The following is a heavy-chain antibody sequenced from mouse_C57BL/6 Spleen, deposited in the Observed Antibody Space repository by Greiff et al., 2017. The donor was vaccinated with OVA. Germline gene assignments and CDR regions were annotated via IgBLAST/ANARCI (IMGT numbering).Heavy chain of an antibody. J-gene: IGHJ3*01. V-gene: IGHV1-81*01. D-gene: IGHD4-1*01. CDR3: ARDWDGGRAWFAY. CDR1: GYTFTSYG. CDR2: IYPRSGNT. Sequence: QVQLQQSGAELARPGASVKLSCKASGYTFTSYGISWVKQRTGQGLEWIGEIYPRSGNTYYNEKFKGKATLTADKSSSTAYMELRSLTSEDSAVYFCARDWDGGRAWFAYWGQGTLVTVSA.